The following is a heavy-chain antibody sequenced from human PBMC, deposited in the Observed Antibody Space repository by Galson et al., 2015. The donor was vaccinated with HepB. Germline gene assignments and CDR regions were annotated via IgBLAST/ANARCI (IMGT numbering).Heavy chain of an antibody. CDR2: IYWNDDK. J-gene: IGHJ4*02. CDR1: GFSLSTSGVG. V-gene: IGHV2-5*01. CDR3: AHRVSLNSRGYSYGYFDY. D-gene: IGHD5-18*01. Sequence: PALVKPTQTLTLTCTFSGFSLSTSGVGVGWTRQPPGKALEWLALIYWNDDKRYSPSLKSRLTITKDTSKNQVVLTMTNMDPVDTATYYCAHRVSLNSRGYSYGYFDYWGQGTLVTVSS.